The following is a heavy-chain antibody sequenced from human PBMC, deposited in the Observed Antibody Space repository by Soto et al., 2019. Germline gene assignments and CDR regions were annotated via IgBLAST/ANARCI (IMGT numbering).Heavy chain of an antibody. CDR3: AKGGFWVHYGLDV. D-gene: IGHD3-16*01. CDR1: GFAFSACA. CDR2: ISASGETT. J-gene: IGHJ6*02. Sequence: EVQLLDSGGGLVQPGGSLRLSCAASGFAFSACAMNWVRQAPGKGLEWVSAISASGETTFYADSLKGRFTISRDNSQNTVYMQINDLRAEDTAVYYCAKGGFWVHYGLDVWGQGTTVSVSS. V-gene: IGHV3-23*01.